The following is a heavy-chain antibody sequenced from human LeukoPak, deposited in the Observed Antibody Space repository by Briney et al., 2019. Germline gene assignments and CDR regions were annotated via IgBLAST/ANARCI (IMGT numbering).Heavy chain of an antibody. CDR3: TRDLLMTTVDY. V-gene: IGHV3-72*01. D-gene: IGHD4-17*01. J-gene: IGHJ4*02. CDR1: GFTFSDHY. Sequence: GGSLRLSCAASGFTFSDHYVDWVRQAPGKGLEWVGRSRNKPNSYTTLYAASVKGRFTISRDDSKNSVYLQMSSLKTEDTAVYYCTRDLLMTTVDYWGQGTLVSVST. CDR2: SRNKPNSYTT.